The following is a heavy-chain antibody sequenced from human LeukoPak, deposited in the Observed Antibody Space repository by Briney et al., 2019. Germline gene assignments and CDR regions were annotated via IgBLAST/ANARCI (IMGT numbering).Heavy chain of an antibody. D-gene: IGHD1-1*01. CDR3: ARAIRL. J-gene: IGHJ4*02. V-gene: IGHV3-69-1*02. CDR2: ITGTSDI. Sequence: GGSLRLSCTASGFTFSDYSVNWVRQAPGKGLEWVSCITGTSDIYYADSVKGRFTISRDNAKNSVYLQMNSLSAEDTGIYYCARAIRLWGQGTLVTVSS. CDR1: GFTFSDYS.